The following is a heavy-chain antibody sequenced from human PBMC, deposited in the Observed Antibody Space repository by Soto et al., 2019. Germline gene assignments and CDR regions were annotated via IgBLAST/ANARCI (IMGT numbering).Heavy chain of an antibody. Sequence: WIRQPPGKALEWLALIYWDDDKRYSPSLKSRLTITKDTSKNQVVLTMTNMDPVDTATYYCAHNTYCISTRGGFADQLSVCGQGTSVPASS. V-gene: IGHV2-5*02. CDR2: IYWDDDK. CDR3: AHNTYCISTRGGFADQLSV. J-gene: IGHJ6*02. D-gene: IGHD2-2*01.